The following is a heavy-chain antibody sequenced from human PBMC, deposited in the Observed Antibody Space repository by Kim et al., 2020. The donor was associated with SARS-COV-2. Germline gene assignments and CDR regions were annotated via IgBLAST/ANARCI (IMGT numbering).Heavy chain of an antibody. V-gene: IGHV4-39*01. CDR3: ARHSKGIVGAVDY. J-gene: IGHJ4*02. CDR1: GGSISSSSYY. Sequence: SETLSLTCTVSGGSISSSSYYWGWIRQPPGKGLEWIGSIYYSGSTYYNPSLKSRVTISVDTSKNQFSLKLSSVTAADTAVYYCARHSKGIVGAVDYWGQGTLVTVSS. D-gene: IGHD1-26*01. CDR2: IYYSGST.